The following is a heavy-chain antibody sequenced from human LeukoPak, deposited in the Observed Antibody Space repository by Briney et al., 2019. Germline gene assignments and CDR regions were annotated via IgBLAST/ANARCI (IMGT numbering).Heavy chain of an antibody. Sequence: GGSLRLSCAASGFTFDDYAMHWVRHAPGKGLEWVSGISWNSGSIGYADSVKGRFTISRDNAKNSLYLQMNSLRAEDTALYYCAKDKGLGAVAGNPYYYGMDVWGQGTTVTVSS. D-gene: IGHD6-19*01. CDR3: AKDKGLGAVAGNPYYYGMDV. J-gene: IGHJ6*02. CDR1: GFTFDDYA. V-gene: IGHV3-9*01. CDR2: ISWNSGSI.